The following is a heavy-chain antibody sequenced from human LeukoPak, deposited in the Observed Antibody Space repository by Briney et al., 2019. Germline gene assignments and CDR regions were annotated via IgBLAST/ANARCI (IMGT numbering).Heavy chain of an antibody. Sequence: SETLSLTCTVSGGPISSSSYYWGWIRQPPGKGLEWIGSIYYSGSTYYNPSLKSRVTISVDTSKNQFSLKLSSVTAADTAVYYCARPIWFGGLPPHYYYYYGMDVWGQGTTVTVSS. CDR3: ARPIWFGGLPPHYYYYYGMDV. V-gene: IGHV4-39*01. D-gene: IGHD3-10*01. CDR1: GGPISSSSYY. CDR2: IYYSGST. J-gene: IGHJ6*02.